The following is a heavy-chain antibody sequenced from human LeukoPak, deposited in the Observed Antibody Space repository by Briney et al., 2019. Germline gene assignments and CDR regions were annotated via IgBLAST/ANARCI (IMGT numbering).Heavy chain of an antibody. J-gene: IGHJ3*02. D-gene: IGHD1-26*01. CDR3: AREASSGSSPQGAFDI. V-gene: IGHV4-39*07. Sequence: SETLSLTCTVSGGSFSSSDYYWGWIRQPPGKGLEWIGSIYYSGSTYYNPSLKSRVTISVDTSKNQFSLKLSSVTAADTAVYYCAREASSGSSPQGAFDIWGQGTMVTVSS. CDR1: GGSFSSSDYY. CDR2: IYYSGST.